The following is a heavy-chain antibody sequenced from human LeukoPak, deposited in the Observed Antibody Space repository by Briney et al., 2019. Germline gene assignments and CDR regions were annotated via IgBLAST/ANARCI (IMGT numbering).Heavy chain of an antibody. D-gene: IGHD3-9*01. CDR1: GFTFSSYA. CDR2: ISGSGRNT. V-gene: IGHV3-23*01. CDR3: ARDHDWAFDL. Sequence: GGSLRLSCAASGFTFSSYAMGWVRRAPGKGLEWVSVISGSGRNTNYADSVKGRFTISRDNAKKSLYLQMNALRYEDTAIYYCARDHDWAFDLWGQGTLVTVSS. J-gene: IGHJ4*02.